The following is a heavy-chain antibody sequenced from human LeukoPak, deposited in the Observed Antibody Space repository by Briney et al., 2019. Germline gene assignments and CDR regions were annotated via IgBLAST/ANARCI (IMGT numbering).Heavy chain of an antibody. Sequence: PSETLSLTCAVYGGSFSGYYWSWIRQPPGKGLEWIGEINHSGSTNYNPSLKSRVTISVDTSKSQFSLKLSSVTAADTAVYYCARGTIMITFGGVIVRPYYFDYWGQGTLVTVSS. V-gene: IGHV4-34*01. D-gene: IGHD3-16*02. CDR3: ARGTIMITFGGVIVRPYYFDY. J-gene: IGHJ4*02. CDR1: GGSFSGYY. CDR2: INHSGST.